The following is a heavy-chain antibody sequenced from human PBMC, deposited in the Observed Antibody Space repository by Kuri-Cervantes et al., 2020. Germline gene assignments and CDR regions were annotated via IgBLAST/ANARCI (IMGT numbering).Heavy chain of an antibody. J-gene: IGHJ4*02. CDR3: ARDLPQDFWSTKSRGWFDY. Sequence: GSLRLSCAASGFTFSSYSMNWVRQAPGKGLEWVSSISSSGSYIYYADSVKGRFTISRDNAKNSLYLQMNSLRAEDTAVYYCARDLPQDFWSTKSRGWFDYWGQGTLVTVSS. V-gene: IGHV3-21*01. CDR1: GFTFSSYS. CDR2: ISSSGSYI. D-gene: IGHD3-3*01.